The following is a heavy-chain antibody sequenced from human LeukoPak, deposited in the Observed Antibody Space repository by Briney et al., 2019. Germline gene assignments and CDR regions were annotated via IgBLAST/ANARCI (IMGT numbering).Heavy chain of an antibody. D-gene: IGHD3-9*01. CDR3: ASCAKTRELRYCWFDP. Sequence: SVKVSCKASGYTFTSYYMHRVRQAPGQGLEWMGGIIPIFGTANYAQKFQGRVTITADESTSTAYMELSSLRSEDTAVYYCASCAKTRELRYCWFDPWGQGTLVTVSS. CDR1: GYTFTSYY. CDR2: IIPIFGTA. J-gene: IGHJ5*02. V-gene: IGHV1-69*13.